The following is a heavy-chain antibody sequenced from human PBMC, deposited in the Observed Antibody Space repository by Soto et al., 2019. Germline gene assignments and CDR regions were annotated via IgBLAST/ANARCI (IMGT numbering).Heavy chain of an antibody. D-gene: IGHD2-8*02. CDR2: IKSKTDGGTT. Sequence: PGGSLRLSCAASGFTFSNALMSWVRQAPGKGLEWVGRIKSKTDGGTTDYAAPVKGRFTISRDDSKNTLYLQMNSLKTEDTAVYYCTRTDSPGHGMDVWGQGTTVTVSS. CDR3: TRTDSPGHGMDV. J-gene: IGHJ6*02. CDR1: GFTFSNAL. V-gene: IGHV3-15*01.